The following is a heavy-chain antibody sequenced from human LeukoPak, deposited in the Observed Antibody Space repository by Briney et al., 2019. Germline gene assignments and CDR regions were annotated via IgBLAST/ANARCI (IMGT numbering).Heavy chain of an antibody. Sequence: SETLSLTCAVYGGSFSGYCWSWIRQPPGKGLEWIGEINRSGSTNYNPSLKSRVTISVDTSKNQFSLKLSSVTAADTAVYYCASQNYNCSSTSCPRYDYYYYYMDVWGKGTTVTVSS. CDR3: ASQNYNCSSTSCPRYDYYYYYMDV. CDR2: INRSGST. CDR1: GGSFSGYC. J-gene: IGHJ6*03. D-gene: IGHD2-2*01. V-gene: IGHV4-34*01.